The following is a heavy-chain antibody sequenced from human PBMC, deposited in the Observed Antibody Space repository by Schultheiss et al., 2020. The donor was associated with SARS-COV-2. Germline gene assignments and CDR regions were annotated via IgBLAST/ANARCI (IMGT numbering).Heavy chain of an antibody. V-gene: IGHV4-31*09. J-gene: IGHJ4*02. D-gene: IGHD3-10*01. CDR3: AIYPSGSYYQFDY. CDR1: GGSISSGGYY. Sequence: SETLSLTCTVSGGSISSGGYYWSWIRQHPGMGLEWIEYIYYSGSTYYNPSLKGRDTISVDKSKNQLSLKLSTVTAADTAVYYSAIYPSGSYYQFDYWVQGTLVTVAS. CDR2: IYYSGST.